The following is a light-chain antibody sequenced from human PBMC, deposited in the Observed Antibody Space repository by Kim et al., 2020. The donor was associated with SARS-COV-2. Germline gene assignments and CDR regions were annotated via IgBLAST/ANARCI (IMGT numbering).Light chain of an antibody. V-gene: IGLV2-14*04. CDR3: SSYTTSSTLV. CDR2: DVS. J-gene: IGLJ2*01. CDR1: SSDVGGYDY. Sequence: GQSITISCTGTSSDVGGYDYVSWYQQPPGKAPKVMIYDVSERPSGVSNRFSGSKSGNTASLTISGLQAEDEADYYCSSYTTSSTLVFGGGTQLTVL.